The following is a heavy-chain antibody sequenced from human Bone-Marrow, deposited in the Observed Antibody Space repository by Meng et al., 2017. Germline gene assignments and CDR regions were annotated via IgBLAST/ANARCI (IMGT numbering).Heavy chain of an antibody. J-gene: IGHJ5*02. CDR3: AKDTCPTWELHDA. CDR1: GFTFDDYA. D-gene: IGHD1-26*01. V-gene: IGHV3-9*01. Sequence: GGSLRSSCAASGFTFDDYAMHWVRQAPGKGLEWVSGISWNSGRIGYADSVKGRFTIPRDNAKNSLYLQMNSLRAEDTALYYCAKDTCPTWELHDAWGQGTLVTVSS. CDR2: ISWNSGRI.